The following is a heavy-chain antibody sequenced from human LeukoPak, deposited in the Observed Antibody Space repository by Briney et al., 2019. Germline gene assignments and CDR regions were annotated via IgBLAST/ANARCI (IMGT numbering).Heavy chain of an antibody. J-gene: IGHJ5*02. CDR1: GYSISSGFY. Sequence: SETLSLTCSVSGYSISSGFYWGWIRQPPGRGLEWIGSIYHSGSTSYNPSLESRLTISVDTSKNQFSLNLSSLTAADTAIYSCARGSGTYFRTYFDPWGQGILVTVSS. CDR3: ARGSGTYFRTYFDP. CDR2: IYHSGST. D-gene: IGHD3-10*01. V-gene: IGHV4-38-2*01.